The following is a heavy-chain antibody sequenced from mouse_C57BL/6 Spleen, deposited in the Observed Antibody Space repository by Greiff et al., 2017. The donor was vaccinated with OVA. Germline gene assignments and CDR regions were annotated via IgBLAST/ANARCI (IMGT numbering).Heavy chain of an antibody. CDR3: AIPYGSSHVYAMDY. D-gene: IGHD1-1*01. CDR2: IWRGGST. J-gene: IGHJ4*01. V-gene: IGHV2-5*01. CDR1: GFSLTSYG. Sequence: QVQLQQSGPGLVQPSQSLSITCTVSGFSLTSYGVHWVRQSPGTGLEWLGVIWRGGSTDYNAAFMSRLSITKDNSKSQVFFKMNSLQADDTAIYCCAIPYGSSHVYAMDYWGQGTSVTVSS.